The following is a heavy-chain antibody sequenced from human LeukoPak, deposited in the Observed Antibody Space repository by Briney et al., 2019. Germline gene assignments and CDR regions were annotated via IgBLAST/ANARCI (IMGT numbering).Heavy chain of an antibody. V-gene: IGHV3-7*01. D-gene: IGHD2-15*01. CDR1: GFSFRNYW. J-gene: IGHJ4*02. Sequence: GGSLRLSCAASGFSFRNYWMGWVRQAPGKGLEWVANTKPDGSAEYYADSVRGRFTASRDNANNLLYLQMNRLRAEGTAVYYCARDGGLHTNFDYWGQGPCSPSPQ. CDR3: ARDGGLHTNFDY. CDR2: TKPDGSAE.